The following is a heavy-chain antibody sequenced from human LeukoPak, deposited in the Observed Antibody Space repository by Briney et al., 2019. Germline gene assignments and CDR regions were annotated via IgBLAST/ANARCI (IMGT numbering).Heavy chain of an antibody. CDR2: IYYSGST. D-gene: IGHD6-13*01. CDR1: GGSISSGGYY. J-gene: IGHJ5*02. CDR3: ATGYSSSWYGPPHNWFDP. V-gene: IGHV4-31*03. Sequence: SETLSLTCTVSGGSISSGGYYWSWIRQHPGKGLEWIVYIYYSGSTYYNPSLKSRVTISVDTSKNQFSLKLSSVTAADTAVYYCATGYSSSWYGPPHNWFDPWGQGTLVTVSS.